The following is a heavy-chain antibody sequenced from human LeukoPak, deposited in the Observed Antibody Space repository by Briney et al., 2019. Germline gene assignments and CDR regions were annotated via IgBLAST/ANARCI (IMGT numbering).Heavy chain of an antibody. CDR2: IYYSGST. CDR1: GGSIGSYY. Sequence: SETLSLTCTVSGGSIGSYYWSWIRQPPGKGLEWIGYIYYSGSTNYNPSLKSRVTISVDTSKNQFSLKLSSVTAADTAVYYCARGKSSGWYTFDYWGQGTLVTVSS. J-gene: IGHJ4*02. D-gene: IGHD6-19*01. V-gene: IGHV4-59*01. CDR3: ARGKSSGWYTFDY.